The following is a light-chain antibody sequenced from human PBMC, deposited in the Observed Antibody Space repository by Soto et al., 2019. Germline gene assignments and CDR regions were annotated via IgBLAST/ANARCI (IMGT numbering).Light chain of an antibody. CDR1: GSDVGNYNS. V-gene: IGLV2-11*01. Sequence: QSALTQPRSVSGSPGQSVTISCTGTGSDVGNYNSVSWYQHHPGKAPRLVIYDVTKRPSGVPERFSGSKSGNTASLIISGLQAEDEADYYCCSYAGTYIFVMFGGGTKVTVL. J-gene: IGLJ3*02. CDR2: DVT. CDR3: CSYAGTYIFVM.